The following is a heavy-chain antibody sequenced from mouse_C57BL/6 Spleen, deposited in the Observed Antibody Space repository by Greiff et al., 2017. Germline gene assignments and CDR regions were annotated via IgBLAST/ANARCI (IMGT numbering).Heavy chain of an antibody. J-gene: IGHJ4*01. V-gene: IGHV1-53*01. CDR1: GYTFTSYW. CDR3: ARVGYYLYAMDY. CDR2: INPSNGGT. D-gene: IGHD2-3*01. Sequence: VQLQQPGTELVKPGASVKLSCKASGYTFTSYWMHWVKQRPGQGLEWIGNINPSNGGTNYNEKFKSKATLTVDKSSSTAYMQISSLTSEDSAVYYCARVGYYLYAMDYWGQGTSVTVSS.